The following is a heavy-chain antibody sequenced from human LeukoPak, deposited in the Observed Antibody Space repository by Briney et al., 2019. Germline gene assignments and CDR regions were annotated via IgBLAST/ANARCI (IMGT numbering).Heavy chain of an antibody. CDR2: IFPVFGTP. V-gene: IGHV1-69*01. CDR1: GGTFNNFA. CDR3: ASHLQYQLLHDLNDAFDI. J-gene: IGHJ3*02. D-gene: IGHD2-2*01. Sequence: GASVKVSCKASGGTFNNFAICWVRQAPGQGLEWMGGIFPVFGTPTYAQKFQGTVTITADESTRTAHMELSSLRSDDTAVYYCASHLQYQLLHDLNDAFDIWGQGTMVTVSS.